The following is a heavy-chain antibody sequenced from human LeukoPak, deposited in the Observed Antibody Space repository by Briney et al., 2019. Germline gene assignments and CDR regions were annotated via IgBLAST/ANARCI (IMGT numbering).Heavy chain of an antibody. CDR1: GFTFSSYW. D-gene: IGHD4-23*01. J-gene: IGHJ6*03. V-gene: IGHV3-7*01. Sequence: GSLRLSCAAAGFTFSSYWMSWVRQAPGKGLEWVANIKQDGSEKYYVDSVKGRFTISRDNAKNSLYLQMNSLRAEDTAVYYCARDGDTVLTRGYYYYMDVWGKGTTVTVSS. CDR2: IKQDGSEK. CDR3: ARDGDTVLTRGYYYYMDV.